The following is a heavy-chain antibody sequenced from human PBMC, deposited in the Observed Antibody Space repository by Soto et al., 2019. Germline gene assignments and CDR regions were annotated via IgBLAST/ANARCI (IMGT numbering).Heavy chain of an antibody. J-gene: IGHJ6*02. CDR1: GVSISSGGYN. CDR2: IYNSGCT. Sequence: PSETLSLTCSVSGVSISSGGYNWSWIRQHPGKGLEWIGYIYNSGCTYYNPSLKSRVTISVDTSENQFSLKLSSVTAADTAVYYCARGGYCSNGVCYVYYGVDVWGQGTTVTSP. CDR3: ARGGYCSNGVCYVYYGVDV. V-gene: IGHV4-31*03. D-gene: IGHD2-8*01.